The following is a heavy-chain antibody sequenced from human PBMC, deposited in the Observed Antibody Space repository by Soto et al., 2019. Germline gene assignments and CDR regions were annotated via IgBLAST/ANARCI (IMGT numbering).Heavy chain of an antibody. CDR2: IYYSGST. Sequence: PSETLSLTCTVSGGSISSGDYYWSWIRQPPGKGLEWIGYIYYSGSTYYNPSLKSRVTISVDMSKNQFSLKLSSVTAADTAVYYCARSQYYYDSSGYYLNWFDPWGQGTLVTVSS. J-gene: IGHJ5*02. V-gene: IGHV4-30-4*01. D-gene: IGHD3-22*01. CDR1: GGSISSGDYY. CDR3: ARSQYYYDSSGYYLNWFDP.